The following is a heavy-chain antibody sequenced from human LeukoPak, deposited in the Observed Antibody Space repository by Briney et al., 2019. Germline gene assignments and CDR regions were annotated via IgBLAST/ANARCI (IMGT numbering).Heavy chain of an antibody. CDR2: ISYTGTT. Sequence: SETLSLTCNVSGASVSNKFWSWIRHPPGKGLEWIGYISYTGTTNYNPSLQSRVTISVDTSKNQLSLRVTSMTAADTAVYYCARDTSGYYGRYESWGQGILVTVSS. D-gene: IGHD3-22*01. CDR3: ARDTSGYYGRYES. CDR1: GASVSNKF. V-gene: IGHV4-59*02. J-gene: IGHJ4*02.